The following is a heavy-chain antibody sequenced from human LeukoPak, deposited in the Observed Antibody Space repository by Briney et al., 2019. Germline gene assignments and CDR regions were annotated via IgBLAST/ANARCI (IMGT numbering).Heavy chain of an antibody. V-gene: IGHV3-7*04. D-gene: IGHD3-22*01. CDR2: IKQDGSEK. CDR3: ARELLTTDYYDSSGYYFY. CDR1: GFTFSSYW. Sequence: GGSLRLSCAASGFTFSSYWMSWVRQAPGKGLEWVANIKQDGSEKYYVDSVKGRFTISRDNAKNSLYLQMNSLRAEDTAVYYCARELLTTDYYDSSGYYFYWGQGTLATVSS. J-gene: IGHJ4*02.